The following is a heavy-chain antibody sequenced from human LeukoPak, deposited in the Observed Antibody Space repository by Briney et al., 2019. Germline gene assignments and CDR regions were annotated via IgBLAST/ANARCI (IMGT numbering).Heavy chain of an antibody. Sequence: PGGSLRLSCAASGFTFSSYEMNWVRQAPGKGLEWVSYISSSGSTIYYADSVKGRFTISRDNAKNSLYLQMNSLRAEDTAVYYCARNQPGGYYYGSGSSYMDVWGKGTTVTISS. J-gene: IGHJ6*03. D-gene: IGHD3-10*01. CDR1: GFTFSSYE. CDR2: ISSSGSTI. CDR3: ARNQPGGYYYGSGSSYMDV. V-gene: IGHV3-48*03.